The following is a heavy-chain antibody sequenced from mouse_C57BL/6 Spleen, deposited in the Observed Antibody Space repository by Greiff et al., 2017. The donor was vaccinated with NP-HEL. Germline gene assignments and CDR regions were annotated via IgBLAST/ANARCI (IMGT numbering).Heavy chain of an antibody. CDR2: ISRGSSTI. CDR1: GFTFSDYG. D-gene: IGHD2-3*01. Sequence: EVMLVESGGGLVKPGGSLKLSCAASGFTFSDYGMHWVRQAPEKGLEWVAYISRGSSTIYYADTVKGRFTITRDNAKNTLFLQMTSLRSEDTAMYYCARGDGYYVGYAMDYWGQGTSVTVSS. J-gene: IGHJ4*01. CDR3: ARGDGYYVGYAMDY. V-gene: IGHV5-17*01.